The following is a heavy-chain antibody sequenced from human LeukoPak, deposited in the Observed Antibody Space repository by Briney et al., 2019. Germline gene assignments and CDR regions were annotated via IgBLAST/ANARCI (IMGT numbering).Heavy chain of an antibody. J-gene: IGHJ4*02. V-gene: IGHV4-59*01. CDR1: GGTISSYY. CDR2: IYYSGST. Sequence: SETLSLTCTVSGGTISSYYWSWIRQPPGKGLEWIGYIYYSGSTNYNPSLKSRVTISVDTSKNQFSLKLSSVTAADTAVYYCARGYGDFPYFDYWGQGTLVTVSS. CDR3: ARGYGDFPYFDY. D-gene: IGHD4-17*01.